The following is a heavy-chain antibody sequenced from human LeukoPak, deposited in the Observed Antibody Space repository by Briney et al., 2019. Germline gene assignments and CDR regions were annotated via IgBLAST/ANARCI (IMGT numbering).Heavy chain of an antibody. D-gene: IGHD6-13*01. Sequence: GGSLRLSCAASGFTFSDYVMNWVRQAPGKGLEWVAVISYDESKKYCADSVKGRFTISRDNSKNTLYLEMNSLRTEDSAVYYCARELDSSSWYWDYWGQGTLVTVSS. CDR3: ARELDSSSWYWDY. V-gene: IGHV3-30-3*01. CDR1: GFTFSDYV. CDR2: ISYDESKK. J-gene: IGHJ4*02.